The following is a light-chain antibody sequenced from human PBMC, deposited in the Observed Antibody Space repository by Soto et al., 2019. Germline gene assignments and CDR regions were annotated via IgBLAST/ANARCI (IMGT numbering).Light chain of an antibody. Sequence: DIQMTQSPSSLSASVGDRVTITCRASQGIRNDLGWYQQKSGKGPKRLIYAACSLQSGVASRFSGSGSGKDFALTISSLHAEDFATYHCLQHNNYLRTFGQWTKVEIK. CDR1: QGIRND. V-gene: IGKV1-17*01. J-gene: IGKJ1*01. CDR3: LQHNNYLRT. CDR2: AAC.